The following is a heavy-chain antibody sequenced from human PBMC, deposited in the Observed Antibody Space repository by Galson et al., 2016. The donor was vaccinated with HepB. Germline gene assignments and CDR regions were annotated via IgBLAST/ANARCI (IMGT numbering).Heavy chain of an antibody. Sequence: SCKASGYIFTDYYIHWIQQAPGKGLEWLGFVDPEDGETLYAEKIRGRVSMTTDTSSDTAYMELNSLRSEDTAIYFCSTSRSGGRFAYWGQGTLVTVSS. CDR3: STSRSGGRFAY. V-gene: IGHV1-69-2*01. D-gene: IGHD6-19*01. CDR2: VDPEDGET. J-gene: IGHJ4*02. CDR1: GYIFTDYY.